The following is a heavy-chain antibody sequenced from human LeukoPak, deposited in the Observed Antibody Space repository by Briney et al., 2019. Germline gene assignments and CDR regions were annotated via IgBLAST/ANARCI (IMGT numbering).Heavy chain of an antibody. CDR1: GFSFSSYD. CDR3: PKQGVSSPWYYFDN. D-gene: IGHD2-8*01. J-gene: IGHJ4*02. Sequence: PGGSLRLSCAASGFSFSSYDMGWVRQAPGKGLEWVSGIGGSGINTYYANSVRGRFTISRDNSKSTLYLQLSSLSAEDTALYSCPKQGVSSPWYYFDNWGQGTLVTVSS. CDR2: IGGSGINT. V-gene: IGHV3-23*01.